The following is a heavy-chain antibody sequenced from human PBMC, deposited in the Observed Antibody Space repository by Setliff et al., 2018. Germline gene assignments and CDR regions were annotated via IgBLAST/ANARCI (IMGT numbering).Heavy chain of an antibody. V-gene: IGHV1-2*04. D-gene: IGHD3-3*01. CDR2: INPNSGGT. CDR3: ARGRDFWSGYLVY. CDR1: GYTFTGYY. Sequence: ASVKVSCKASGYTFTGYYMYWVRQAPGQGLEWMGWINPNSGGTNYAQKFQGWVTMTRDTSISTAYMELSRLRSDDTAVYCCARGRDFWSGYLVYWGQGTLVTVSS. J-gene: IGHJ4*02.